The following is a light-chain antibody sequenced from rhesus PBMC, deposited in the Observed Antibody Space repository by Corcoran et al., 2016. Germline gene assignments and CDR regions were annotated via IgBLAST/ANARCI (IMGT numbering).Light chain of an antibody. CDR2: KTY. CDR1: ENVKNY. Sequence: DIQMTQSPSSLSASIGDRVTITCRASENVKNYLHWYQQKPGKAPKLLIYKTYTLQSGVPSRFSGMGSGTDYTFNISSLQPEDGATDYCQHGHGTPYSFGQGTKVEIK. J-gene: IGKJ2*01. V-gene: IGKV1-74*01. CDR3: QHGHGTPYS.